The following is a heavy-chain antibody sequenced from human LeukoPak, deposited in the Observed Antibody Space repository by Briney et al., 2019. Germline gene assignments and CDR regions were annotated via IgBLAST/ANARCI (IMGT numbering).Heavy chain of an antibody. CDR3: AKGGITMVRGFVDY. CDR2: ISSSSSYI. CDR1: GFTFSSYS. J-gene: IGHJ4*02. V-gene: IGHV3-21*04. D-gene: IGHD3-10*01. Sequence: GGSLGLSCAASGFTFSSYSMNWVRQAPGKGLEWVSSISSSSSYIYYADSVKGRFTISRDNAKNSLYLQMNSLRAEDTAVYYCAKGGITMVRGFVDYWGQGTLVTVSS.